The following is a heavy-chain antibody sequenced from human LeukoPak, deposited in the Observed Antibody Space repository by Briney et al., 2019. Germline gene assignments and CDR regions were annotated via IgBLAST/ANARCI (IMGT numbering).Heavy chain of an antibody. CDR1: GYTFTSYG. J-gene: IGHJ6*03. CDR2: ISAYNGNT. Sequence: RASVKVSCKASGYTFTSYGISWVRQAPGQGLEWMGWISAYNGNTNYAQKLQGRVTMTTDTSTSTAYMELSSLRSEDTAVYYCARDGVPYYYGSGTYYYYMDVWGKGTTVTISS. D-gene: IGHD3-10*01. V-gene: IGHV1-18*01. CDR3: ARDGVPYYYGSGTYYYYMDV.